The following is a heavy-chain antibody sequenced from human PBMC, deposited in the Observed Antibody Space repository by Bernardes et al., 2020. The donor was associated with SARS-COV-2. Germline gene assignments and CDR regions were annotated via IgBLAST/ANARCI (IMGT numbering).Heavy chain of an antibody. CDR2: ISYDGSNK. J-gene: IGHJ6*02. CDR3: ARGYGGNYYYGMDV. CDR1: GFTLSTYA. D-gene: IGHD4-17*01. V-gene: IGHV3-30-3*01. Sequence: GGSLRLCCAASGFTLSTYAMHWVRQAPGKGLEWVALISYDGSNKYHADPVKGRFTISRDNSKNTLYLQMNSLRAEDTAVYYCARGYGGNYYYGMDVWGQGTTVTVSS.